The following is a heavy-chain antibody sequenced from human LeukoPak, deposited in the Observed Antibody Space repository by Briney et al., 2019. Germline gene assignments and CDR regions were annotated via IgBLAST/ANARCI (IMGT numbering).Heavy chain of an antibody. CDR3: ARDLSLAFQYWFDP. V-gene: IGHV4-39*07. J-gene: IGHJ5*02. CDR1: GGSISSSSYY. Sequence: PSGTPSLTCTVSGGSISSSSYYWGWIRQPPGMGLEWIGSIYYSGSTYYNPSLKSRVTISVDTSKNQFSLKLSSVTAADTAVYCCARDLSLAFQYWFDPWGQGTLVTVSS. D-gene: IGHD2-21*01. CDR2: IYYSGST.